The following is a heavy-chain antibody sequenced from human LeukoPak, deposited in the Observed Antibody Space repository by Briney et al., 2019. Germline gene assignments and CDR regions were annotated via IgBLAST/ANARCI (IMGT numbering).Heavy chain of an antibody. CDR2: IASDGSST. CDR3: ARYYYDSSGVDY. J-gene: IGHJ4*02. D-gene: IGHD3-22*01. CDR1: GFTFSSYW. V-gene: IGHV3-74*01. Sequence: GGSLRLSCAASGFTFSSYWMNWVRQAPGKGLVWVSRIASDGSSTTYADSVKGRFTISRDNSKNTLHLQMNSLRAEDTAVYYCARYYYDSSGVDYWGQGTLVTVSS.